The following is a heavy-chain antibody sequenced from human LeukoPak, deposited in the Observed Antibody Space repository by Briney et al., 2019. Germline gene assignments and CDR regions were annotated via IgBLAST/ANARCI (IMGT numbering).Heavy chain of an antibody. CDR3: SRGAFCSDTSCYRRPVDV. V-gene: IGHV4-59*01. D-gene: IGHD2-15*01. J-gene: IGHJ6*04. Sequence: SETLSLTCTVSGGSISDYDRSWIRQPPGKELEWIGYIYHSGSTTYKPSLKSRVTSSVDTSENQFSLKLSSVTAADEAVEYCSRGAFCSDTSCYRRPVDVWGKGTMVTVSS. CDR1: GGSISDYD. CDR2: IYHSGST.